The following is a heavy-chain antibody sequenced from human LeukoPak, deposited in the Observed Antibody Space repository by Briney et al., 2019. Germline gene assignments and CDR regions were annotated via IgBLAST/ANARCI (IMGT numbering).Heavy chain of an antibody. Sequence: SETLSLTCTVSGYSISSGYYWGWIRQPPGKGLEWIGNMYHSGSTYYNPSLNSRVTISVDTSKNQFSLKLSSVTAADTAVYYCASSNAPHLWYYYGSGSLDAFDIWGQGTMVTVSS. J-gene: IGHJ3*02. CDR2: MYHSGST. V-gene: IGHV4-38-2*02. CDR3: ASSNAPHLWYYYGSGSLDAFDI. CDR1: GYSISSGYY. D-gene: IGHD3-10*01.